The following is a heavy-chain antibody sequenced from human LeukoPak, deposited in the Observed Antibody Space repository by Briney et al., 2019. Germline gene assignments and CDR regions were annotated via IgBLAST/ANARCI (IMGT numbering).Heavy chain of an antibody. CDR2: IYYSGST. D-gene: IGHD4-17*01. J-gene: IGHJ4*02. Sequence: SETLSLTCTVTGGSISSYYWSWIRQPPGKGLEWIGYIYYSGSTNYNPSLESRVAISVDTSKSQLSLNLRYVTAADTAVYYCAKGGTTVTTLDYWGQGTLVTVSS. V-gene: IGHV4-59*01. CDR3: AKGGTTVTTLDY. CDR1: GGSISSYY.